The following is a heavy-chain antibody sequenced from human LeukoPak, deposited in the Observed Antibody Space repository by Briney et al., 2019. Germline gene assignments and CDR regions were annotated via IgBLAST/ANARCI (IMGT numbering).Heavy chain of an antibody. V-gene: IGHV1-46*01. CDR1: GYAFANYL. D-gene: IGHD6-19*01. J-gene: IGHJ4*02. CDR3: ARKSNSGWYGAFDY. CDR2: IDPGGGST. Sequence: ASVEVSCKASGYAFANYLVHWVRQAPGQGLEWMGRIDPGGGSTDYAQKFRDRVTLTRDKSTNMAYMEVTSLTSEDTAVYHCARKSNSGWYGAFDYWGQGTLVTVSS.